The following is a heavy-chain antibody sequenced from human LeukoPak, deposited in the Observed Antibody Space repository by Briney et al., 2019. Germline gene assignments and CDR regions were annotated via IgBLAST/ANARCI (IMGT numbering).Heavy chain of an antibody. J-gene: IGHJ4*02. CDR1: SGSFSGYY. V-gene: IGHV4-34*01. CDR3: ARGLYRRVQDY. CDR2: INHSGST. Sequence: SETLSLTCAVYSGSFSGYYWSWIRQPPGKGLEWIGEINHSGSTNYNPSLKSRVTISVDTSKNQFSLKLSSVTAADTAVYYCARGLYRRVQDYWGQGTLVTVSS. D-gene: IGHD3-3*01.